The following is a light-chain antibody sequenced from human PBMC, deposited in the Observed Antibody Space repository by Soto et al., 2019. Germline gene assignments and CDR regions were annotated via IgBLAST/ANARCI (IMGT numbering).Light chain of an antibody. CDR1: NSDVGNYDL. CDR2: EVT. Sequence: QSALTQPASVSGSPGQSFTISCTGTNSDVGNYDLVSWYEHHPGKAPRLIIYEVTKRPSGGSDRFSGSKSGNTASLTISGLQAEDEGDYYCSSYAGSTKVVFGGGTKVTVL. V-gene: IGLV2-23*02. J-gene: IGLJ3*02. CDR3: SSYAGSTKVV.